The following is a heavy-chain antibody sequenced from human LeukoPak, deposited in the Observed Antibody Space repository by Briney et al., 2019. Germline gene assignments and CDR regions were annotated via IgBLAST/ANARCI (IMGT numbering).Heavy chain of an antibody. V-gene: IGHV4-34*01. Sequence: PSEALSLTCAVYGGSFSGYYWSWIRQPPGKGLEWIGEINHSGSTNYNPSLKSRVTISIDPSKNQFSLKLSSVTAADTAVYYCARAESSGWYGNFDYWGQGTLVTVSS. D-gene: IGHD6-19*01. J-gene: IGHJ4*02. CDR1: GGSFSGYY. CDR2: INHSGST. CDR3: ARAESSGWYGNFDY.